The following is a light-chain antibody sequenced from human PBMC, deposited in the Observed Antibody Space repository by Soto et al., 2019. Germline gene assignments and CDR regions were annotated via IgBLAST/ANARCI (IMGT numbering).Light chain of an antibody. Sequence: EIVLTQSPGTLSLSPGERATLSCRASQSVSSIYLAWYQQKPGQAPRLLIYNASNRATGIPDRFSGSGSGTDFTLTISRLEPEDFAVYYCQQYGTSLLTFGGGTKVEIK. CDR2: NAS. CDR3: QQYGTSLLT. CDR1: QSVSSIY. V-gene: IGKV3-20*01. J-gene: IGKJ4*01.